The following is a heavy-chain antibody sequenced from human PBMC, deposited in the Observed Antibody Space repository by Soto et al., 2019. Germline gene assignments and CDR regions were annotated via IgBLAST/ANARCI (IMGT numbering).Heavy chain of an antibody. CDR3: ARDSSGYYPYFDY. CDR2: INAGNGNT. J-gene: IGHJ4*02. V-gene: IGHV1-3*01. Sequence: ASVKVSCKASRYTFTSYAMHWVRQAPGQRLEWMGWINAGNGNTKYSQKFQGRVTITRDTSASTAYMELSSLRSEDTAVYYCARDSSGYYPYFDYWGQGTLVTVSS. D-gene: IGHD3-22*01. CDR1: RYTFTSYA.